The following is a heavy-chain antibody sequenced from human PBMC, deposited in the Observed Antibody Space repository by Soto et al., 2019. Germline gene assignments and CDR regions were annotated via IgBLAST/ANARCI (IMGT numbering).Heavy chain of an antibody. J-gene: IGHJ4*02. CDR2: IDWDDDK. CDR3: ARLHYYGSGSYYGPVDY. Sequence: GPTLVNPTQTLTLTCTFSWFSLSASGMCVSWIRQPPGKALEWLALIDWDDDKYYSTSLKTRLTISKDTSKNQVVLTMTDMDPVDTATYYCARLHYYGSGSYYGPVDYWGQGTLVTVSS. V-gene: IGHV2-70*01. D-gene: IGHD3-10*01. CDR1: WFSLSASGMC.